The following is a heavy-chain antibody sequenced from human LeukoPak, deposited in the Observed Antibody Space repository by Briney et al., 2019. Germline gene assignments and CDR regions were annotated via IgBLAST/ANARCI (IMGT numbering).Heavy chain of an antibody. CDR2: IYYNGST. J-gene: IGHJ4*02. CDR1: GGSISSYY. Sequence: SETLSLTYTVSGGSISSYYWSWIRQPPGKGLEWIGYIYYNGSTNHNPSLKSRATISVDTSKNQFSLKLSSVTAADTAVYYCAREQTGTTTSFDYWGQGTLVTVSS. D-gene: IGHD1-1*01. CDR3: AREQTGTTTSFDY. V-gene: IGHV4-59*01.